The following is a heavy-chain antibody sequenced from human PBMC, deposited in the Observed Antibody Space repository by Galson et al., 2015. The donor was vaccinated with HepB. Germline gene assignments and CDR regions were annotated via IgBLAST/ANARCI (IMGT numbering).Heavy chain of an antibody. CDR2: IYSGGST. J-gene: IGHJ4*02. V-gene: IGHV3-53*01. Sequence: SLRLSCAASGFTVSSNYMSWVRQAPGKGLEWVSVIYSGGSTYYADSVKGRFTISRDNSKNTLYLQMSSLRAEDTAVYYCATHYYGSGSYYNNFDYWGQGTLVTVSS. D-gene: IGHD3-10*01. CDR3: ATHYYGSGSYYNNFDY. CDR1: GFTVSSNY.